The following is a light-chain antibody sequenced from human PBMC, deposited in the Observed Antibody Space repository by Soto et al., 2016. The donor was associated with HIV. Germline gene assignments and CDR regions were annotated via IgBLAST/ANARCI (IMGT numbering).Light chain of an antibody. CDR1: QTISDW. Sequence: DIQMTQSPSTLSASVGDRVIITCRASQTISDWLAWYQQKTGRPPKLLIYKASTLESGVSSRFSGSGSGTEFTLTINTLRPDDFATYYCQQYQTYPLTFGGGTEVVIK. V-gene: IGKV1-5*03. CDR2: KAS. CDR3: QQYQTYPLT. J-gene: IGKJ4*01.